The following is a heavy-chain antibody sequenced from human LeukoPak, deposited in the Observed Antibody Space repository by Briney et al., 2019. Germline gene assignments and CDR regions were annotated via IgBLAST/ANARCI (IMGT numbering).Heavy chain of an antibody. Sequence: SETLSLTCTVSGGSISSSSYYWGWIRQPPGKGLEWIGSIYYSGSTYYNPSLKSRVTISVDTSKNQFSLKLSSVTAADTAVYYCARYEWGVPAASVFAFDIWGQGTMVTVSS. V-gene: IGHV4-39*01. J-gene: IGHJ3*02. CDR1: GGSISSSSYY. D-gene: IGHD2-2*01. CDR3: ARYEWGVPAASVFAFDI. CDR2: IYYSGST.